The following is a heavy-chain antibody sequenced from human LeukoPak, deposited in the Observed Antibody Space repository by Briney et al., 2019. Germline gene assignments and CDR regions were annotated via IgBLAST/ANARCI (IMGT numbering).Heavy chain of an antibody. Sequence: SETLSLTCTVSGGSISVSSYYWGWIRQPPGKGLEWIGSIYYSGSTYYSPSLKRRVTISVDTSQNQFSLKLSSVTAADTAVYYCARSGGYGLFDYWGQGTLVTVSS. CDR2: IYYSGST. V-gene: IGHV4-39*01. D-gene: IGHD6-25*01. J-gene: IGHJ4*02. CDR1: GGSISVSSYY. CDR3: ARSGGYGLFDY.